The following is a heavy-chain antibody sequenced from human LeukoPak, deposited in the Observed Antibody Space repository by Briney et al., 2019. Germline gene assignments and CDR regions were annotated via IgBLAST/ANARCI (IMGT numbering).Heavy chain of an antibody. CDR1: GGSISSGSYY. CDR2: IYYSGST. Sequence: PSQTLSLTCTVSGGSISSGSYYWSWIRQPLGKGLEWIGYIYYSGSTNYNPSLKSRVTISVDTSKNQFSLKLSSVTAADTAVNYCARDIPVGSSWYFDYWGQGTLVTVSS. D-gene: IGHD6-13*01. CDR3: ARDIPVGSSWYFDY. J-gene: IGHJ4*02. V-gene: IGHV4-61*01.